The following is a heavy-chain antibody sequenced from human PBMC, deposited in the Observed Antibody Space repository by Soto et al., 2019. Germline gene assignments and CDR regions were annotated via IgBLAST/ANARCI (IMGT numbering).Heavy chain of an antibody. CDR2: MNPNSGNT. CDR1: GYTFTSYD. V-gene: IGHV1-8*01. Sequence: ASVKVSCKASGYTFTSYDINWVRQATGQGLEWMGWMNPNSGNTGYAQKFQGRVTMTRNTSISTAYMELSSLRSEDTAVYYCARGSPKRFLEWLRPYYYYMDVWGKGTTVTVSS. CDR3: ARGSPKRFLEWLRPYYYYMDV. J-gene: IGHJ6*03. D-gene: IGHD3-3*01.